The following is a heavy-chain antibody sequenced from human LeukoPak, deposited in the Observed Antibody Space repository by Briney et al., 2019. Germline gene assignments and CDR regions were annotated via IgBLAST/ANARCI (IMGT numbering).Heavy chain of an antibody. CDR1: GLTFSSFE. Sequence: PGGSLRLSCAASGLTFSSFEMNWVRQAPGKGLEWVSYISSGGSTIYYADSVKGRFTISRDNAKNSLYLQMNSLRAEDTAVYYCGREVSTYCSGGSCYPRSDAFDIWGQGTMVTVSS. J-gene: IGHJ3*02. CDR2: ISSGGSTI. V-gene: IGHV3-48*03. D-gene: IGHD2-15*01. CDR3: GREVSTYCSGGSCYPRSDAFDI.